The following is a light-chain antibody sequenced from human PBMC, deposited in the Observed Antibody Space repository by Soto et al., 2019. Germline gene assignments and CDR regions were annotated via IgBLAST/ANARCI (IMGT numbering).Light chain of an antibody. J-gene: IGKJ2*01. CDR3: EQSGRSSLMFT. Sequence: EIVLTQSPGTLSLSPGERATLSCRASQSVTSDFLAWYQQKPGQAPRLLIYGASTRAAGVPDRFSGSGSGIYFTLTITTLELEDFAVYSGEQSGRSSLMFTFGNGTKLGV. V-gene: IGKV3-20*01. CDR1: QSVTSDF. CDR2: GAS.